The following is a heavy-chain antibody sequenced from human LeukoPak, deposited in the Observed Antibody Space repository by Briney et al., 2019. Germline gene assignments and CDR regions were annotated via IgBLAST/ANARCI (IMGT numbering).Heavy chain of an antibody. D-gene: IGHD3-16*02. V-gene: IGHV4-34*01. Sequence: PSETLSLTCAVYGGSFSGYYWSWIRQPPGKGLEWIGEINHSGSTNYNPSLKSRVTISVDTSKNQFSLKLSSVTAADTAVFYCARHSGYDYVWGSYRLPFDYWGQGTPVTVSS. J-gene: IGHJ4*02. CDR3: ARHSGYDYVWGSYRLPFDY. CDR2: INHSGST. CDR1: GGSFSGYY.